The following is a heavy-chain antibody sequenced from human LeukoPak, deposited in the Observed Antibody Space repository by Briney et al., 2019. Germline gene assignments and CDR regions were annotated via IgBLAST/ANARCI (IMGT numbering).Heavy chain of an antibody. J-gene: IGHJ6*02. V-gene: IGHV4-31*03. D-gene: IGHD3-10*01. CDR1: GGSMSSGGYY. CDR2: IYYSGST. CDR3: ARDIVGGSGSGSMDV. Sequence: PQTLSLTCTVSGGSMSSGGYYWSWIRQHPGKGLEWIGYIYYSGSTYYNPSLKSRVTISVDTSKNQFSLNLSSATAADTAVYYCARDIVGGSGSGSMDVWGQGTTVTVSS.